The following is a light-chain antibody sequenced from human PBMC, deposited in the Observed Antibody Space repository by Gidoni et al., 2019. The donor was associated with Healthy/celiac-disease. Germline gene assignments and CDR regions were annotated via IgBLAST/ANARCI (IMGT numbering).Light chain of an antibody. CDR3: QQYGSSPSFT. Sequence: EIVLTQSPGTLSLSPGERATLSCRASQSVSSSYLAWYQQKPGQAPRLLIYGASSRATGIPDRFSGSGAGTDFTLTISRLEPEDLAVYYCQQYGSSPSFTFXPXTKVDIK. CDR1: QSVSSSY. CDR2: GAS. V-gene: IGKV3-20*01. J-gene: IGKJ3*01.